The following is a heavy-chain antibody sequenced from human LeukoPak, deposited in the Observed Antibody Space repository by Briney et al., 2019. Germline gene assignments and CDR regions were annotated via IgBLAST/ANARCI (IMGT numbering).Heavy chain of an antibody. Sequence: ASVKVSCKASGYTFTSYYMHWVRPAPGQGLEWMGIINPSGGSTSYAQKFPGRVTMTRDTSTSTVYMELSSLRSEDTAVYYCARDVGYCSSTSCHPVGNFDYWGQGTLVTVSS. D-gene: IGHD2-2*01. CDR1: GYTFTSYY. CDR2: INPSGGST. CDR3: ARDVGYCSSTSCHPVGNFDY. V-gene: IGHV1-46*01. J-gene: IGHJ4*02.